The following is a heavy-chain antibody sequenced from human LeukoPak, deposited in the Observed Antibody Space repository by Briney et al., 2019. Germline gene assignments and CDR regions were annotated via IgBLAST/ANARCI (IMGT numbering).Heavy chain of an antibody. CDR1: GGSFSGYY. J-gene: IGHJ4*02. Sequence: SETLSLTCAVYGGSFSGYYWSWIRQPPGKGLEWIGEINHSGSTNYNPSLKSRVTISVDTSKNQFSLKLSSVTAADTAIYYCAAWGYSGSYNLYDDYWGQGTLVTVSS. V-gene: IGHV4-34*01. CDR2: INHSGST. D-gene: IGHD1-26*01. CDR3: AAWGYSGSYNLYDDY.